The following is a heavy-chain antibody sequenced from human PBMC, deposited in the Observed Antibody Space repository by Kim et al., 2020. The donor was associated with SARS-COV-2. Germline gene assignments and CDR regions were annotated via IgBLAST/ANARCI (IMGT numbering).Heavy chain of an antibody. D-gene: IGHD6-13*01. CDR1: GFTFSDYY. Sequence: GWSLRLSCAASGFTFSDYYMSWIRQAPGKGLEWVSYISSSGSTIYYADSVKGRFTISRDNAKNSLYLQMNSLRAEDTAVYYCARDAPIAAAGTFDYWGQGTLVTVSS. V-gene: IGHV3-11*01. CDR2: ISSSGSTI. CDR3: ARDAPIAAAGTFDY. J-gene: IGHJ4*02.